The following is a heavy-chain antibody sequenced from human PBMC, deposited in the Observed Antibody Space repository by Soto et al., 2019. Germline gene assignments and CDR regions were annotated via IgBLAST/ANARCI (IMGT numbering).Heavy chain of an antibody. V-gene: IGHV1-69*01. CDR3: ARGPAVDVGPTYFDH. J-gene: IGHJ4*02. CDR1: GGAISSYA. D-gene: IGHD1-26*01. Sequence: QVQLVQSGAEVKKPGSSVKVSCKAIGGAISSYAISWVRQAPVQGLEWMGGIIPVSGTITYAQKFQARVTITADESTTSAYMELSSLRSEDTAVYYCARGPAVDVGPTYFDHWGQGTPVTVSP. CDR2: IIPVSGTI.